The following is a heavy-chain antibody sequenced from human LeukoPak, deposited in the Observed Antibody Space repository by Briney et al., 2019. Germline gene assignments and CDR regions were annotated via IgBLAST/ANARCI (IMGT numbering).Heavy chain of an antibody. V-gene: IGHV1-69*13. J-gene: IGHJ5*02. CDR2: IIPIFGTA. CDR1: GGSFSSYA. D-gene: IGHD2-2*01. CDR3: ACLIPAAPRRVGLFDP. Sequence: SVKVSCKASGGSFSSYAISWVRQAPGQGLEWMGGIIPIFGTANYAQKFQGRVTITADESTSTAYMELSSLRSEDTAVYYCACLIPAAPRRVGLFDPWGQGNLVTVSS.